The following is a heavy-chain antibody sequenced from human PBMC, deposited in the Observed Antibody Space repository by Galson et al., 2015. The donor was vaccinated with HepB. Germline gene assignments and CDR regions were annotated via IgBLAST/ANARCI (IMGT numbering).Heavy chain of an antibody. D-gene: IGHD6-19*01. CDR1: GFTFSSYG. J-gene: IGHJ4*02. Sequence: SLRLSCAASGFTFSSYGMHWVRQAPGKGLEWVAVISYDGSNKYYADSVKGRFTISRDNSKNTLYLQMNSLRAEDTAVYYCAKDDQWLGWGYWGQGTLVTVSS. CDR2: ISYDGSNK. CDR3: AKDDQWLGWGY. V-gene: IGHV3-30*18.